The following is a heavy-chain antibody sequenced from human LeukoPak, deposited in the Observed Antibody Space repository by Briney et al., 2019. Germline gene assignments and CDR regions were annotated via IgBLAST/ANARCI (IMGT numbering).Heavy chain of an antibody. CDR1: GGSISSGDYY. CDR3: ARVGFIVGAKGLNWFDP. CDR2: IYYSGST. Sequence: SQTQSLTCTVSGGSISSGDYYWSWIRQPPGKGLEWIGYIYYSGSTYYNPSLKSRVTISVDTSKNQSSLRLSSVTAADTAVYYCARVGFIVGAKGLNWFDPWGQGTLVTVSS. D-gene: IGHD1-26*01. J-gene: IGHJ5*02. V-gene: IGHV4-30-4*01.